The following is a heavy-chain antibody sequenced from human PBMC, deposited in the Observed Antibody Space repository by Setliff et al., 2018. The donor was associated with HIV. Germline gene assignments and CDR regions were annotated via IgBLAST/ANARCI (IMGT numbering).Heavy chain of an antibody. Sequence: ASVKVSCKASGYTFINYGISWVRQAPGQGLEWMGWISAYNGNTNNAQKFQGRLTMTTDTSTSTAYMELGSLRSDDTAVYYCARDWEARADYYDTSGQAQYFQHWGQGTLVTVSS. D-gene: IGHD3-22*01. J-gene: IGHJ1*01. V-gene: IGHV1-18*01. CDR2: ISAYNGNT. CDR1: GYTFINYG. CDR3: ARDWEARADYYDTSGQAQYFQH.